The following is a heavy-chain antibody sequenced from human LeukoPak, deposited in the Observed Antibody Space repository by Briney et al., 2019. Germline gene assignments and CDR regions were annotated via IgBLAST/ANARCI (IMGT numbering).Heavy chain of an antibody. CDR3: ARGVFDIVVVPADKNWFDP. CDR2: IIPIFGTA. J-gene: IGHJ5*02. D-gene: IGHD2-2*01. Sequence: GASVKVSCKASGGTFSSYAISWVRQAPGQGLEWMGGIIPIFGTANYAQKFQGRVTITTDESTSTAYMELSSLRSEDTAVYYCARGVFDIVVVPADKNWFDPWGQGTLVTVSS. V-gene: IGHV1-69*05. CDR1: GGTFSSYA.